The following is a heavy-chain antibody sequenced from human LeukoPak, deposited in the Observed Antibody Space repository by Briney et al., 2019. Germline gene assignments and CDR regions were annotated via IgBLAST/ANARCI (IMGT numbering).Heavy chain of an antibody. J-gene: IGHJ4*02. CDR1: GFTFSTYW. V-gene: IGHV3-7*01. CDR2: IKEDGSDT. D-gene: IGHD2-15*01. CDR3: ASDRAYSQFDY. Sequence: GGSLRLSCAASGFTFSTYWMDWVRQAPGKGREWVASIKEDGSDTNYVGSVRGRFTVSRDNTKNSLYLQMKSLSADDTAVYYCASDRAYSQFDYWGQGTLVTVSS.